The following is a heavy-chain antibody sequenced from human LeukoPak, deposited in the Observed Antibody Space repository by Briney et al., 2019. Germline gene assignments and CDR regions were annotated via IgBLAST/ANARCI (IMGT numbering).Heavy chain of an antibody. Sequence: GGSLRLSCASSGFTFSSYSMNWVRQAPGKGLEWLSSISSSSSYIYYADSVKGRFTISRDNAKNSLYLQMNSLRAEDTAVYYCARAEQWLAYYFDYWGQRTLVTVSS. CDR3: ARAEQWLAYYFDY. CDR2: ISSSSSYI. CDR1: GFTFSSYS. V-gene: IGHV3-21*01. J-gene: IGHJ4*02. D-gene: IGHD6-19*01.